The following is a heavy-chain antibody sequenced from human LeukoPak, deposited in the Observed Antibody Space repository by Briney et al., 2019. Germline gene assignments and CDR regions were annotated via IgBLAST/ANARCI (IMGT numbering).Heavy chain of an antibody. CDR2: INHSGST. D-gene: IGHD6-19*01. CDR1: GGSFSGYY. Sequence: SETLSLICAVYGGSFSGYYWSWIRQPPGKGLEWIGEINHSGSTNYNPSLKRRVTISVDTSKNQFSLKLSSVTAADTAVYYCARAGYSSGWFNYFDYWGQGTLVTVSS. CDR3: ARAGYSSGWFNYFDY. V-gene: IGHV4-34*01. J-gene: IGHJ4*02.